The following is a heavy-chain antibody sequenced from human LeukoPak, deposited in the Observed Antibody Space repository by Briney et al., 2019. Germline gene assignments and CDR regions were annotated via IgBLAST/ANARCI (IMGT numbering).Heavy chain of an antibody. CDR2: THYSGTS. D-gene: IGHD1-26*01. J-gene: IGHJ3*02. Sequence: PSETLSLTCTVSGNSINNYYWNWIRQPPGKALEWIGYTHYSGTSYYNPSPKSRVTMSVDTSKNQFSLKLNSVTAADTAVYFCAKWEESENAFDIWGQGTMVSVSS. CDR1: GNSINNYY. CDR3: AKWEESENAFDI. V-gene: IGHV4-59*13.